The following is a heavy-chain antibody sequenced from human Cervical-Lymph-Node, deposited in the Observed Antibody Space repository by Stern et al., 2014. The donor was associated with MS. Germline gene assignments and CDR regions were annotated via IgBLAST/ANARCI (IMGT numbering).Heavy chain of an antibody. V-gene: IGHV1-69*01. D-gene: IGHD2-15*01. J-gene: IGHJ6*02. CDR3: ARDCSGTTCISGAMDV. CDR1: GGTFSSYA. Sequence: QVQLVQSGAEVKKPGSSVKVSCKASGGTFSSYAISWVRQAPGQGLEWMGGIIPIFGAANYALKFQCRLTITADESTSTAYMELSSLRSEDTAVYYCARDCSGTTCISGAMDVWGQGTPVTVSS. CDR2: IIPIFGAA.